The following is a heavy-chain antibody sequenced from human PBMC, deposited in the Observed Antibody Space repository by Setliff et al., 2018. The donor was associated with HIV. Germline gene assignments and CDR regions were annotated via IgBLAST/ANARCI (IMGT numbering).Heavy chain of an antibody. Sequence: SETLSLTCLVSGVSISDHYWGWIRQPPGKGLEWIGYIYSSGTTQYNPSVESRVTMSLDTSRDQFSLNLRSVTAADTAVYYCARDLRWYDSSGSHDAFDIWGQGTMVTVSS. D-gene: IGHD3-22*01. CDR2: IYSSGTT. CDR1: GVSISDHY. V-gene: IGHV4-4*09. J-gene: IGHJ3*02. CDR3: ARDLRWYDSSGSHDAFDI.